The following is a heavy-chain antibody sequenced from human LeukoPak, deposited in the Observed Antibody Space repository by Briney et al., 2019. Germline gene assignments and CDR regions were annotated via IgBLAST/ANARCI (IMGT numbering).Heavy chain of an antibody. V-gene: IGHV4-39*01. Sequence: SETLSLTCTVSGGSISSSIYYWGWIRQPPGKGLEWIGSIYYSGNTYYNPSLKSRVTISVDTSKIQFSLKLSSVTAADTAVYYCASFGSGYYSQGDYWGQGTLVTVSS. CDR1: GGSISSSIYY. CDR2: IYYSGNT. CDR3: ASFGSGYYSQGDY. J-gene: IGHJ4*02. D-gene: IGHD3-3*01.